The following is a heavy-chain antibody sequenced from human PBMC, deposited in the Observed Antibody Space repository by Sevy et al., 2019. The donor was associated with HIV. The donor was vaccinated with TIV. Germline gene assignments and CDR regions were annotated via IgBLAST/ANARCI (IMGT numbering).Heavy chain of an antibody. J-gene: IGHJ3*02. V-gene: IGHV4-31*03. D-gene: IGHD6-6*01. CDR1: GGSISSGGYY. Sequence: SETLSLTCTVYGGSISSGGYYWSWIRQHPGKGLEWIGYIYYSGSTYYNPSLKSRVTISVDTSKNQFSLKLSSVTAADTAVYYCASGGRYSSSPGDAFDIWGQGTMVTVSS. CDR2: IYYSGST. CDR3: ASGGRYSSSPGDAFDI.